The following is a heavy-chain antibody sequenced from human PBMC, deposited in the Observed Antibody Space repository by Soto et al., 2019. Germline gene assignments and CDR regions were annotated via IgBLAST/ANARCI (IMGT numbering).Heavy chain of an antibody. Sequence: GSLRLSCAASGFTISCCSMNWVRQAPGKGLEWIGYIYYSGSTNYNPSLKSRVTISVDTSKNQFSLKLSSVTAADTAVYYCARQDCSGGSCSYPYYYYYMDVWGKGTTVTVSS. CDR1: GFTISCCS. CDR3: ARQDCSGGSCSYPYYYYYMDV. CDR2: IYYSGST. J-gene: IGHJ6*03. V-gene: IGHV4-59*08. D-gene: IGHD2-15*01.